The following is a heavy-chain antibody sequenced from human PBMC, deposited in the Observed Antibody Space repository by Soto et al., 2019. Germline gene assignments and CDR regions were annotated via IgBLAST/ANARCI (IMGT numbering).Heavy chain of an antibody. J-gene: IGHJ5*02. V-gene: IGHV4-4*07. Sequence: SETLSLTCNVSGGSISKFYWAWIRKTAGNGLEWMGRVYATGTTDYNPSLRSRVAMSVDISKKTFSLRLRSVTGADSGVYYCVRDGSKSLRDWFDPSGHGLFVPVYS. CDR3: VRDGSKSLRDWFDP. CDR1: GGSISKFY. CDR2: VYATGTT.